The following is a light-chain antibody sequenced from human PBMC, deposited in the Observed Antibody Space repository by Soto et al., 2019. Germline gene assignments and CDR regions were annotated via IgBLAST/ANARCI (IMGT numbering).Light chain of an antibody. V-gene: IGKV3-11*01. Sequence: EIVLTQSPYTLSLSLGERATLSCRASQTVSTYLAWYQQKPGQAPRLIVYDASKRAPGIPARFIGSGSGTDFTLTVSSLEPEDFALYYCQQRSGWPTFGQGTKVDIK. CDR3: QQRSGWPT. J-gene: IGKJ1*01. CDR2: DAS. CDR1: QTVSTY.